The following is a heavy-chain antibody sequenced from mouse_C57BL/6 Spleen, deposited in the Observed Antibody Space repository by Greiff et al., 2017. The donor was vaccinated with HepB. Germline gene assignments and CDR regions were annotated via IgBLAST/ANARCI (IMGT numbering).Heavy chain of an antibody. CDR3: AREGGITTAFDY. Sequence: VQLQQSGPVLVKPGASVKMSCKASGYTFTDYYMNWVKQSHGKSLEWIGVINPYNGGTSYNQKFKGKATLTVDKSSSTAYMELNSLTSEDSAVYYCAREGGITTAFDYWGQGTTLTVSS. J-gene: IGHJ2*01. V-gene: IGHV1-19*01. D-gene: IGHD1-1*01. CDR2: INPYNGGT. CDR1: GYTFTDYY.